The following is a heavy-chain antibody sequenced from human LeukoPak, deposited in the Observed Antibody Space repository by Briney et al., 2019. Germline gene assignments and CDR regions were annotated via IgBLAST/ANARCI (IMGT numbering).Heavy chain of an antibody. CDR3: ARSQLWLLYYFDY. Sequence: PSETLSLTCTVSGGSISSYYWSWIRQPPGKGLEWIGYIYYSGSTNYNPSLKSRVTISVDTSKNQFSLKLSSVTAADTAVYYCARSQLWLLYYFDYWGQGTLVTVSS. D-gene: IGHD5-18*01. CDR2: IYYSGST. V-gene: IGHV4-59*01. CDR1: GGSISSYY. J-gene: IGHJ4*02.